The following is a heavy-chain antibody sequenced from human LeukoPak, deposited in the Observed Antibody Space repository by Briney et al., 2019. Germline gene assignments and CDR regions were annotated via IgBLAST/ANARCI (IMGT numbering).Heavy chain of an antibody. CDR2: IWYDGSNK. CDR3: ARALVVATISQTYYYYGMDV. V-gene: IGHV3-33*01. Sequence: GGSLRLSCAVSGFTFSSYGMHWVSQAPGKGMEWVAVIWYDGSNKYYADSVKGRFTISRDNSKNTLYLQMNSLRAEDTAVYYCARALVVATISQTYYYYGMDVWGQGTTVTVSS. CDR1: GFTFSSYG. D-gene: IGHD5-12*01. J-gene: IGHJ6*02.